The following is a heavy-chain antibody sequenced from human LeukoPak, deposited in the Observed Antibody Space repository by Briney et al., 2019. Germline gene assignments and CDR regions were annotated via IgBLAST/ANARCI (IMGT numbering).Heavy chain of an antibody. CDR1: GYTFTGYY. CDR2: INPNSGGT. Sequence: GASVKVSCKASGYTFTGYYMHWGRQAPGQGLEWMGWINPNSGGTNYAQKFQGRVAMTRDTSISTAYMELSRLRSDDTAVYYCARNRVGATHWDAFDIWGQGTMVTVSS. CDR3: ARNRVGATHWDAFDI. J-gene: IGHJ3*02. V-gene: IGHV1-2*02. D-gene: IGHD1-26*01.